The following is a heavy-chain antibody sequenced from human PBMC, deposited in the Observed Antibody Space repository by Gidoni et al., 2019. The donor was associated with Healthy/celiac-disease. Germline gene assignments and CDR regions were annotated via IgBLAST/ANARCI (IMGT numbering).Heavy chain of an antibody. D-gene: IGHD4-17*01. CDR1: GGSISSSSYY. Sequence: QLQLQESGPGLVKPSETLSLTCTVPGGSISSSSYYWGWIRQPPGKGLEWIGSIYYSGSTYYNPSLKSRVTISVDTSKNQFSLKLSSVTAADTAVYYCARDLDGDYSDWGQGTLVTVSS. CDR2: IYYSGST. CDR3: ARDLDGDYSD. J-gene: IGHJ4*02. V-gene: IGHV4-39*07.